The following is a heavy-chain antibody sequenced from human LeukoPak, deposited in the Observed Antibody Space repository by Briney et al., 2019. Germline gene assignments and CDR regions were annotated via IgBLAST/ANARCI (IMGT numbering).Heavy chain of an antibody. CDR1: GFAFSSYG. J-gene: IGHJ4*02. CDR3: AKSTTVTTQQRGYFDY. V-gene: IGHV3-30*18. CDR2: ISYDGSNK. D-gene: IGHD4-11*01. Sequence: PGGSLRLSCAASGFAFSSYGMHWVRQAPGKGLEWVAVISYDGSNKYFADSEKGRFTISRDNPKNTLYLQMNSLRAEDTAMYYCAKSTTVTTQQRGYFDYWGQGTLVTVSS.